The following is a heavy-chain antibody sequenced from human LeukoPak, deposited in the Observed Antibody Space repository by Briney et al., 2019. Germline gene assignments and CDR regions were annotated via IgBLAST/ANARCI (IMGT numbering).Heavy chain of an antibody. Sequence: SETLSLTCTVSGGSISSYYWSWIRQPAGKGLEWIGRIYTSGSTNYNPSLKSRVTISVDTSKNQFSLKLSSVTAADTAVYYCARGRRGSGIVVVPAAKYYYNYMDVWGKGTTVTVSS. V-gene: IGHV4-4*07. J-gene: IGHJ6*03. D-gene: IGHD2-2*01. CDR3: ARGRRGSGIVVVPAAKYYYNYMDV. CDR2: IYTSGST. CDR1: GGSISSYY.